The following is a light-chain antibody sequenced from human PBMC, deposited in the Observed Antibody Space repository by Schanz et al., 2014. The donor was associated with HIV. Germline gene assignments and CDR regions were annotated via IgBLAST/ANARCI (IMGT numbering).Light chain of an antibody. CDR1: SGDVGSYNY. J-gene: IGLJ3*02. Sequence: QSALTQPASVSGSPGQSISISCTGTSGDVGSYNYVSWYQQHPGKAPKLMIYDVSNRPSGVSSRFSGSKSGSAASLTISGLQAEDEADYYCSSYAGTNNFWVFGGGTKLTVL. CDR3: SSYAGTNNFWV. CDR2: DVS. V-gene: IGLV2-14*03.